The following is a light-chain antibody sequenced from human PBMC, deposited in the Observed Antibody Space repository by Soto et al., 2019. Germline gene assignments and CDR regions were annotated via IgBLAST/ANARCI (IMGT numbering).Light chain of an antibody. CDR2: SAS. CDR1: QGINSY. Sequence: IQLPQSLSFLSASVGDSVTITGRASQGINSYLAWYQQKPGMPHKLLIYSASTLQSGVPSRFSGSGSGTEFTLTISSLQPAEFAAYYCQQLSLYPITFGEGTRLEIK. V-gene: IGKV1-9*01. J-gene: IGKJ5*01. CDR3: QQLSLYPIT.